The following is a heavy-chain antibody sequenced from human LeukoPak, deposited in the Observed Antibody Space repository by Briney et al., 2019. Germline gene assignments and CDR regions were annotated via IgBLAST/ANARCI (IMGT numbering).Heavy chain of an antibody. CDR3: AKGVDASGIYYYFYMDV. V-gene: IGHV3-23*01. Sequence: PGGSLRLSCAASGFTFSSNSLNWVRQAPGEGLEWVSSISGSGGSRYYVDSVKGRFTISRDKSKNTLYLQMNNLRAEDTAVYYCAKGVDASGIYYYFYMDVWGKGTTVSVSS. CDR2: ISGSGGSR. D-gene: IGHD3-16*01. CDR1: GFTFSSNS. J-gene: IGHJ6*03.